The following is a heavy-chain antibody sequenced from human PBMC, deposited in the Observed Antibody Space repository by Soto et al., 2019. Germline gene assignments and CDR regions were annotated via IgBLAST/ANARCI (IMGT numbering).Heavy chain of an antibody. CDR3: ARRGTPGSFDY. V-gene: IGHV4-39*02. J-gene: IGHJ4*02. D-gene: IGHD3-10*01. Sequence: QLQLQESGPVLVKPSETLSLTCTVSGGSISSSTYSWAWIRQPPGKGLEWIGSIFSGGATYFNPSLGSRLTISVDTSKNHFSLSLSSVTAAETAVYYCARRGTPGSFDYWGQGTLVTVSS. CDR2: IFSGGAT. CDR1: GGSISSSTYS.